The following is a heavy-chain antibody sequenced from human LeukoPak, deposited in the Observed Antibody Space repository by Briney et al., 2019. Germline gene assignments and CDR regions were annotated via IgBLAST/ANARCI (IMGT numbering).Heavy chain of an antibody. V-gene: IGHV3-23*01. CDR3: AKDTRRYCSGGSCSSNWFDP. Sequence: GSLRLSCAASGFTFSSYAMSWVRQAPGKGLEWVSAISGSGGSTYYADSVKGRFTISRDNSKNTLYLQMNSLRAEDTAVYYCAKDTRRYCSGGSCSSNWFDPWGQGTLVTVSS. D-gene: IGHD2-15*01. CDR1: GFTFSSYA. CDR2: ISGSGGST. J-gene: IGHJ5*02.